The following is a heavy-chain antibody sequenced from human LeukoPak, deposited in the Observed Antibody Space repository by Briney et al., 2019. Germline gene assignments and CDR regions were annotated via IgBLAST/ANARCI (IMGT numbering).Heavy chain of an antibody. V-gene: IGHV3-74*01. J-gene: IGHJ4*02. CDR1: GFTFDDHG. CDR3: ARAMTYDSIGYYFDH. D-gene: IGHD3-22*01. CDR2: INSDESSI. Sequence: GGSLRLSCAASGFTFDDHGMSWVRQAPGKGLVWDSRINSDESSISYADSVKGRFTISRDNAKNTLYLQMNSLRAEDTAVYYCARAMTYDSIGYYFDHWGQGTLVTVSS.